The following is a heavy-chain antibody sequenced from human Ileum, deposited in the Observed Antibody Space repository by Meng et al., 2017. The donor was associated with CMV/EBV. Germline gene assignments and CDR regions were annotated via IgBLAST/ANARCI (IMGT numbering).Heavy chain of an antibody. J-gene: IGHJ6*02. V-gene: IGHV1-2*02. CDR2: INPNSGGT. D-gene: IGHD2-2*01. CDR1: GYTFTGYY. CDR3: ARVPAARGGFNYYYGMDV. Sequence: ASVKVSCKASGYTFTGYYMHWVRQAPGQGLEWMGWINPNSGGTNYAQKFQGRVTMTRDTSISTAYMELSRLRSDDTAVYYCARVPAARGGFNYYYGMDVWGQGTTVTVSS.